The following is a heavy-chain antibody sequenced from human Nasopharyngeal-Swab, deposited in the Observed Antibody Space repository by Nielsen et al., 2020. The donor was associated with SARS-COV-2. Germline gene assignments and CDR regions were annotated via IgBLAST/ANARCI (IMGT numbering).Heavy chain of an antibody. J-gene: IGHJ3*02. V-gene: IGHV3-48*02. CDR1: GFTFSSYS. Sequence: GESLKIPCAASGFTFSSYSMNWVRQAPGKGLEWVSYISSSSTIYYADSVKGRFTISRDNAKNSLYLQMNSLRDEDTAVYYCARDDSGWNRGAFDIWGQGTMGTVSS. D-gene: IGHD6-19*01. CDR2: ISSSSTI. CDR3: ARDDSGWNRGAFDI.